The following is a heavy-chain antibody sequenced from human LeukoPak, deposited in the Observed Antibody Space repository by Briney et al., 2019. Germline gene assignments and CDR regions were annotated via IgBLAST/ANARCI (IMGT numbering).Heavy chain of an antibody. CDR3: ARHGTSGTNLTWFDP. CDR2: IYSNGGA. D-gene: IGHD1-1*01. J-gene: IGHJ5*02. CDR1: LGSISNYY. V-gene: IGHV4-59*01. Sequence: SETLSLTRMVSLGSISNYYWSWIRPPPGKGLECIGLIYSNGGANYNPPLHSRAPIPLHTTKPQFSLNLRYATAAATAVYYCARHGTSGTNLTWFDPWGQGTLVTVSS.